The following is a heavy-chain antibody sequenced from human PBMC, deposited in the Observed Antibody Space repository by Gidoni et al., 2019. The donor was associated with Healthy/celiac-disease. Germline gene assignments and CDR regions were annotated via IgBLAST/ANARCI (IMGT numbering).Heavy chain of an antibody. D-gene: IGHD3-22*01. J-gene: IGHJ6*02. CDR3: ARDFTYYYDSSGYPAGGMDV. Sequence: QVQLVESGGGVVQPGRSLRLSCAASGFTFSSYGLHWVRQTPGKGLAWVAVIWYDGSNKYYADSVKGRFTISRDNSKNTLYLQMNSLRAEDTAVYYCARDFTYYYDSSGYPAGGMDVWGQGTTVTVSS. CDR1: GFTFSSYG. V-gene: IGHV3-33*01. CDR2: IWYDGSNK.